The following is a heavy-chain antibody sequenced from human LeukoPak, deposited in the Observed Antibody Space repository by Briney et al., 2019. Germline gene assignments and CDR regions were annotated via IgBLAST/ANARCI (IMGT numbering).Heavy chain of an antibody. V-gene: IGHV3-15*01. CDR1: RFSFSDNY. J-gene: IGHJ4*02. CDR2: IKSKTDGGTT. Sequence: GGSLRLSCAAPRFSFSDNYMDWVRQAPGKGLEWVGRIKSKTDGGTTDYAAPVKGRFTISRDDSKNTLYLQMNSLKTEDTAVYYCTTDLIAARLGYWGQGTLVTVSS. CDR3: TTDLIAARLGY. D-gene: IGHD6-6*01.